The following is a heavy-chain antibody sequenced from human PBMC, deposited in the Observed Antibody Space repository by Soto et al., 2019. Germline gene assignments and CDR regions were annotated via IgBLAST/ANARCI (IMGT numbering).Heavy chain of an antibody. J-gene: IGHJ6*01. CDR2: INPNSGGT. V-gene: IGHV1-2*02. D-gene: IGHD2-2*01. Sequence: GAAVKFSFKASGYTFTGYYMHWLRQATGQVLECIVWINPNSGGTNYAQNFQGRGNMTRDTSISTAYMELSRLRSDDKAVYYCAIERRRGYCSSTSGYWGMDVW. CDR3: AIERRRGYCSSTSGYWGMDV. CDR1: GYTFTGYY.